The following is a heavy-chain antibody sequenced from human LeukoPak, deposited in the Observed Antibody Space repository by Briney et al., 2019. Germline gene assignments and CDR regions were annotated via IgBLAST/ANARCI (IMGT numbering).Heavy chain of an antibody. J-gene: IGHJ4*02. Sequence: PGESLKISCKTSGXTFTTHWIAWVRQMPGKGLELMGIIYPGDSDTNYSPSFQGQVTISADKSSSTAYLQWSSLKASDTAMYYCARYYFWTGSYFFDYWGQGTLVTVSS. D-gene: IGHD3/OR15-3a*01. CDR3: ARYYFWTGSYFFDY. CDR2: IYPGDSDT. V-gene: IGHV5-51*01. CDR1: GXTFTTHW.